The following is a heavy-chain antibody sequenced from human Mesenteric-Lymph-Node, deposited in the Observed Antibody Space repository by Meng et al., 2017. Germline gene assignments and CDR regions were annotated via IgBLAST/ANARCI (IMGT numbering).Heavy chain of an antibody. CDR1: GFTFSSYA. J-gene: IGHJ3*02. D-gene: IGHD3-9*01. CDR2: ISYDGSNK. CDR3: ARARYYDILTGQDAFDI. Sequence: GESLKISCAASGFTFSSYAMHWVRQAPGKGLEWVAVISYDGSNKYYADSVKGRFTISRDNSKNTLYLQMNSLRAEDTAVYYCARARYYDILTGQDAFDIWGQGTMVTVSS. V-gene: IGHV3-30*04.